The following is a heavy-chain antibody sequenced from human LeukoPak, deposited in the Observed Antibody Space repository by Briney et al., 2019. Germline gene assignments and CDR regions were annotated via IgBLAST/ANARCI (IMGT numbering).Heavy chain of an antibody. Sequence: SETLSLTCTVSGGSISSYYWSWIRQPAGKGLEWIGRIYTSGSTNYNPSLKSRVTMSVDTSKNQFSLKLSSVTAADTAVYYCARDTIGPCISTSCYLRGYFDYWGQGTLVTVSS. CDR3: ARDTIGPCISTSCYLRGYFDY. CDR2: IYTSGST. J-gene: IGHJ4*02. CDR1: GGSISSYY. D-gene: IGHD2-2*01. V-gene: IGHV4-4*07.